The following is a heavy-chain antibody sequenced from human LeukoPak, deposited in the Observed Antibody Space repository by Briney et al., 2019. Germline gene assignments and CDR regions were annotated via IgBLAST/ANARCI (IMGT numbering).Heavy chain of an antibody. CDR2: INHSGNT. V-gene: IGHV4-34*01. CDR1: GGSFNGYY. Sequence: SETLSLTCGVSGGSFNGYYWSWIRQPPGKWLEWIGEINHSGNTNYNASLKSRVTISLDTSNNQFSLKLRSVTAADTAVYYCARGHSIEPYYYYYYMDVWGKGTTVTVSS. D-gene: IGHD4-11*01. CDR3: ARGHSIEPYYYYYYMDV. J-gene: IGHJ6*03.